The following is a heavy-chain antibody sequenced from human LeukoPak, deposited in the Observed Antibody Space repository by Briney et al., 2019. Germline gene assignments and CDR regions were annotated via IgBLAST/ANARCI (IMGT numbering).Heavy chain of an antibody. J-gene: IGHJ3*02. CDR1: GFTFSSYA. CDR2: ISGSGGST. D-gene: IGHD2-15*01. Sequence: GGSLRLSCAASGFTFSSYAMSWVRQAPGKGLEWVSAISGSGGSTYYADSVKGRFTISRDNSKNTLYLQMNSLRAEDTAVYYCAKGQGCSGGSCSDAFDIWGQGTMVTVSS. V-gene: IGHV3-23*01. CDR3: AKGQGCSGGSCSDAFDI.